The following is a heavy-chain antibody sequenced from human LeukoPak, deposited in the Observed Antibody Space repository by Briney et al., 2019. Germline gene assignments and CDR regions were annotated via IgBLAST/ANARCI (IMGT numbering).Heavy chain of an antibody. J-gene: IGHJ4*02. CDR2: ISGSGGST. Sequence: PGGSLRLSCAASGFTFSSYSMNWVRQAPGKGLEWVSAISGSGGSTYYADSVKGRFTISRDNSKNTLYLQMNSLRAEDTAVYYCAKVGYSYGYGYWGQGTLVTVSS. CDR1: GFTFSSYS. D-gene: IGHD5-18*01. V-gene: IGHV3-23*01. CDR3: AKVGYSYGYGY.